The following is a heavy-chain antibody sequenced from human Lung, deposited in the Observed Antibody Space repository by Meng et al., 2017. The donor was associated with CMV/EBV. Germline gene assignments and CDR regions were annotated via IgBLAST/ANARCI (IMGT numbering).Heavy chain of an antibody. CDR3: AGGLYDFWSGNYYYGMDV. D-gene: IGHD3-3*01. V-gene: IGHV1-2*02. Sequence: SXXVSXKASGYTFTGYYMHWVRQARGQGLEWMGWINPNRGGTNYAQEFQGRVTMTRDTSIRTAYMELRRLRSDETAVYYCAGGLYDFWSGNYYYGMDVWGQGXTVTVSS. CDR2: INPNRGGT. J-gene: IGHJ6*02. CDR1: GYTFTGYY.